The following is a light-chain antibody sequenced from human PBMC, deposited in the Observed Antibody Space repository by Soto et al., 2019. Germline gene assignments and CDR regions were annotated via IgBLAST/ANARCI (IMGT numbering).Light chain of an antibody. CDR1: QDIRDY. V-gene: IGKV1-27*01. CDR3: QKYGGAPYT. Sequence: DIQMTQSPSSLSASVGDRVTITCRASQDIRDYLVWYQQRPGKVPSLLIYAASTLRSGVPSRFSGSGFGTDFTLTISSLQSEDVATYYCQKYGGAPYTFGPGTKVDLK. J-gene: IGKJ3*01. CDR2: AAS.